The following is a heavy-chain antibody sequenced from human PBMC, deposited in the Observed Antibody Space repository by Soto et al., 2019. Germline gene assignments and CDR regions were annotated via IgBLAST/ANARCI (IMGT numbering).Heavy chain of an antibody. J-gene: IGHJ5*02. Sequence: SVKVSCKASGGTFSSYAISWVRQAPGQGLEWMGGIIPIFGTANYAQKFQGRVTITADKSTSTAYMELSSLRSEDTAVYYCARDIAAAGTHWFDPWGQGTLVTVSS. V-gene: IGHV1-69*06. CDR2: IIPIFGTA. D-gene: IGHD6-13*01. CDR1: GGTFSSYA. CDR3: ARDIAAAGTHWFDP.